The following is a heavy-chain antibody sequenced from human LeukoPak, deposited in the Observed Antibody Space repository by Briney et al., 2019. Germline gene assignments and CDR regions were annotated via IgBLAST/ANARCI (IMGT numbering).Heavy chain of an antibody. CDR1: GYAFTHQW. J-gene: IGHJ4*02. D-gene: IGHD3-10*01. V-gene: IGHV5-51*01. CDR3: ARHSDVIGAI. Sequence: GESLRISCNASGYAFTHQWIGWVRQMSGSGLEWMGIIYPRDSDPIYSPSFQGHVTISADTSINTAYLEWSSLDASDTAIYYCARHSDVIGAIWGQGTLVTVSS. CDR2: IYPRDSDP.